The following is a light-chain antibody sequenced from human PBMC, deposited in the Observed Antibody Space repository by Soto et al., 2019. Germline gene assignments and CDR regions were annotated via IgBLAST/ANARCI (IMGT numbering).Light chain of an antibody. Sequence: QSALTQPPSASGSPGQSVTISCTGTSSDVGGYNYVSWYQQYPGRAPKLMIYEVTKRPSGVPDRFSCSKSGNTAFLTVSGLPAEDEADYYCSSYAASNNFYFVFGGGTKVTVL. CDR1: SSDVGGYNY. V-gene: IGLV2-8*01. J-gene: IGLJ3*02. CDR2: EVT. CDR3: SSYAASNNFYFV.